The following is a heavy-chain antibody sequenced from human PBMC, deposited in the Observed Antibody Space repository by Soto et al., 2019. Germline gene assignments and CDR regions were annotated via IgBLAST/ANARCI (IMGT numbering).Heavy chain of an antibody. Sequence: VQASCKASGFTFSNSPVQWVRQARGQRLEWIGWIVVGNGNTNYAEKFQKRVTITRDLSTRTAYMELSSLRSEDTAVYYCAGRYSSAGRCYNYYGLDVWGQGTTVTVSS. CDR1: GFTFSNSP. CDR2: IVVGNGNT. D-gene: IGHD2-15*01. J-gene: IGHJ6*02. CDR3: AGRYSSAGRCYNYYGLDV. V-gene: IGHV1-58*01.